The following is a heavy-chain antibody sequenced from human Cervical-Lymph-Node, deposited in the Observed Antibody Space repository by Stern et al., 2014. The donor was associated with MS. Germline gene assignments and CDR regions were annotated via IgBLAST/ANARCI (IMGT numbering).Heavy chain of an antibody. CDR2: IYPGDSDT. V-gene: IGHV5-51*01. D-gene: IGHD4-17*01. CDR3: ARDYGDYAFDY. J-gene: IGHJ4*02. CDR1: GYSFTANW. Sequence: EVQLLESGAEVKKPGESLKISCKGSGYSFTANWIAWVLQMPGKGLEWMGIIYPGDSDTRYSPSFQGQVTISADKSISTAYLQWSSLKASDTAMYYCARDYGDYAFDYWGQGTLVTVSS.